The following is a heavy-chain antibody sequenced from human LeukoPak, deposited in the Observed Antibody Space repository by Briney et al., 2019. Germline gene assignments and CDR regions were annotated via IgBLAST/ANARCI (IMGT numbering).Heavy chain of an antibody. CDR2: ISAYNGNT. Sequence: ASVKLSCKASGYTFTSYGISCVPQAPGQGLEWMGGISAYNGNTNYAQKLQGGVTMTTDTSTSTAYMELRSLRSDDTAVYYCASCSTSCPDYYYYGMDVWGKGTTVTVSS. CDR1: GYTFTSYG. CDR3: ASCSTSCPDYYYYGMDV. D-gene: IGHD2-2*01. J-gene: IGHJ6*04. V-gene: IGHV1-18*04.